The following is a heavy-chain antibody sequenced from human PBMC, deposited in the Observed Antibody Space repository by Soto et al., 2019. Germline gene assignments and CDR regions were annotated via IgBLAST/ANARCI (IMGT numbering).Heavy chain of an antibody. J-gene: IGHJ4*02. CDR1: GGSIGSGDYY. CDR2: IYYSGST. V-gene: IGHV4-30-4*01. CDR3: ASVLAVAGYFDY. Sequence: PSETLSLTCTVSGGSIGSGDYYWSWIRQPPGKGLEWIGYIYYSGSTYYNPSLKSRVTISVDTSKNQFSLKLSSVTAADTAVYYCASVLAVAGYFDYWGQGTLVTVSS. D-gene: IGHD6-19*01.